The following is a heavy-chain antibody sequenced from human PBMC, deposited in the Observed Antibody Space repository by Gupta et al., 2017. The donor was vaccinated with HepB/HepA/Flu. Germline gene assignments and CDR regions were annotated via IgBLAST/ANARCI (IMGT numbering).Heavy chain of an antibody. D-gene: IGHD2-8*01. J-gene: IGHJ6*02. Sequence: QVQLVESGGGVVQPARSLRLSCAASVFTFSCYGLHCVRQAPGKGLAWVAVRWYDGSNKYYADSVKDRFTIYRDKSKNTLYLQMNSLRAEDTAVYYCAXDAPGCTNGVCAYYYYYGMDVWGQGTTVTVSS. CDR2: RWYDGSNK. V-gene: IGHV3-33*01. CDR1: VFTFSCYG. CDR3: AXDAPGCTNGVCAYYYYYGMDV.